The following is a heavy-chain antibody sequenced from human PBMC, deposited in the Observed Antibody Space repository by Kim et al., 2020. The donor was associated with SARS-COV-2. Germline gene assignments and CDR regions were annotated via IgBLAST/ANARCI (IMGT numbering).Heavy chain of an antibody. CDR2: ISSSSSTI. CDR1: GFTFSSYS. CDR3: ARDHCSGGSCYLATILNGDYYYGMDV. Sequence: GGSLRLSCAASGFTFSSYSMNWVRQAPGKGLEWVSYISSSSSTIYYADSVKGRFTISRDNAKNSLYLQMNSLRAEDTAVYYCARDHCSGGSCYLATILNGDYYYGMDVWGQGTTVTVSS. V-gene: IGHV3-48*04. D-gene: IGHD2-15*01. J-gene: IGHJ6*02.